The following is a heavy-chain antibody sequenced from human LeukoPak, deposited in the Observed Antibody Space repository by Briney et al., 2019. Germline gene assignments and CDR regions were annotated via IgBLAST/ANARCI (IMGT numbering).Heavy chain of an antibody. CDR3: AKDAGYSYGQSYFDY. D-gene: IGHD5-18*01. J-gene: IGHJ4*02. CDR1: GVSITTST. CDR2: ISYDGSNK. Sequence: LSLTCTVSGVSITTSTHYWAWIRQPPGKGLEWVAVISYDGSNKYYADSVKGRFTISRDNSKNTLYPQMNSLRAEDTAVYYCAKDAGYSYGQSYFDYWGQGTLVTVSS. V-gene: IGHV3-30*18.